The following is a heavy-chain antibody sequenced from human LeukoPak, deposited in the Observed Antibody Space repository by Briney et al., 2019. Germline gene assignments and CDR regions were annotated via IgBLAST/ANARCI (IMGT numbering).Heavy chain of an antibody. D-gene: IGHD2-2*01. CDR3: ASDVVPAAKGCYMDV. Sequence: VASVKVSCKASGFTFTSSAMQWVRQARGQRLEWIGWIVVGSGNTNYAQKFQERVTITRDMSTSTAYMELSSLRSEDTAVYYCASDVVPAAKGCYMDVWGKGTTVTVSS. CDR2: IVVGSGNT. V-gene: IGHV1-58*02. CDR1: GFTFTSSA. J-gene: IGHJ6*03.